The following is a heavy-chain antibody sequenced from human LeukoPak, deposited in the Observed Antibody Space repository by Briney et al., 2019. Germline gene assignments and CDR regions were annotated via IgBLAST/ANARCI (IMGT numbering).Heavy chain of an antibody. CDR2: INHSGST. D-gene: IGHD2-15*01. CDR1: GGSFSGYY. J-gene: IGHJ4*02. V-gene: IGHV4-34*01. CDR3: ARQPSCSGGSCYFLR. Sequence: SETLSLTCAVYGGSFSGYYWSWIRQPPGKGLEWIGEINHSGSTNYNPSLKSRVTISVDTSKNQFSLKLSSVTAADTAVYYCARQPSCSGGSCYFLRWGQGTLVTVSS.